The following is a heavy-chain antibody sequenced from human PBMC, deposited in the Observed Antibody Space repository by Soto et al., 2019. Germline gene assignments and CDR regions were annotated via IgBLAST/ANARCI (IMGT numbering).Heavy chain of an antibody. D-gene: IGHD3-3*01. CDR3: ARQHYDFWSGRETSLKYSGSRGHVFDI. CDR1: GYSLTRYW. V-gene: IGHV5-10-1*01. CDR2: IDPSDSYT. J-gene: IGHJ3*02. Sequence: PWESLTISWRCSGYSLTRYWISWVRQMPGKGLEGMGRIDPSDSYTNYSPSFQGHVTISADKSISTAYLQWSSLKASDTAMYYCARQHYDFWSGRETSLKYSGSRGHVFDIWGQGTMETV.